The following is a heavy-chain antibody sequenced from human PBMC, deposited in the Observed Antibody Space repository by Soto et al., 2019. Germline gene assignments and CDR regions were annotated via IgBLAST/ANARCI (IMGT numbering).Heavy chain of an antibody. CDR1: GFSLSTRGVG. CDR2: IFWDDDK. Sequence: QITLKESGPPLVKPTQTLTLTCSFSGFSLSTRGVGVGWIRQPPGKALEWLALIFWDDDKWYSPSLRSRLTITEHTSKNQVLLTLTNLHPLYTATYYRAHRSPGYAYYFDQWGQGTLVTVSS. V-gene: IGHV2-5*02. D-gene: IGHD5-12*01. J-gene: IGHJ4*02. CDR3: AHRSPGYAYYFDQ.